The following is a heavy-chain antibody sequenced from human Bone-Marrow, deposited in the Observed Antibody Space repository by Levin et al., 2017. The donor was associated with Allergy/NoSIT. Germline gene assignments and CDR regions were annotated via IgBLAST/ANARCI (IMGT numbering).Heavy chain of an antibody. D-gene: IGHD3-10*01. J-gene: IGHJ4*02. CDR1: GESFSGYF. CDR2: INFNGIT. V-gene: IGHV4-34*01. CDR3: ARGGEVPSQYYFDY. Sequence: SSETLSLTCAVNGESFSGYFWTWIRQSPGKGLEWIGQINFNGITTYNPSLKSRVIISVDPTKKQFSLRLNYLTAADTALYFCARGGEVPSQYYFDYWGQGTLVTVSS.